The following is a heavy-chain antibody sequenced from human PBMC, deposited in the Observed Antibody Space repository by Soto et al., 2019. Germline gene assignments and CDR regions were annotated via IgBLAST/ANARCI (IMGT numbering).Heavy chain of an antibody. V-gene: IGHV4-34*01. CDR1: GGSFSGYY. CDR3: ARYSTAQWELGFMAFDI. J-gene: IGHJ3*02. CDR2: INQSGST. Sequence: QVQLQQWGAGLLKPSETLSLTCTVSGGSFSGYYWSWIRQPPGKGLEWIGEINQSGSTNYNPSLMGRXXXSXXPSKNQFSLKLSSVTAADTAVYYCARYSTAQWELGFMAFDIWGQGTMVTVSS. D-gene: IGHD1-26*01.